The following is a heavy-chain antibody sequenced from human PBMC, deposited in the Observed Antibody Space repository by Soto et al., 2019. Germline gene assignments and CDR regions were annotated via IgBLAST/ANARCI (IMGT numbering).Heavy chain of an antibody. D-gene: IGHD2-2*01. CDR1: GSTFNTYT. J-gene: IGHJ4*02. V-gene: IGHV3-48*01. CDR3: ARDREYQPPPDY. Sequence: GSLRLSCAASGSTFNTYTMNWVRQAPGKGLEWVSYISSSSGTKYYADSVKGRFTISRDNAKNSLYLQMNSLRAEDTAVYYCARDREYQPPPDYWGQGTLVTVSS. CDR2: ISSSSGTK.